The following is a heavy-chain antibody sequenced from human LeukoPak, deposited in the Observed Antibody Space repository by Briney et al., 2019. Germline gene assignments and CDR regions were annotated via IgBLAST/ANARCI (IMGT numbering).Heavy chain of an antibody. D-gene: IGHD6-19*01. CDR2: IYYSGST. CDR1: GGSISSGVYY. CDR3: ARVTDSSGWYGGLFDY. J-gene: IGHJ4*02. Sequence: PSQTLSLTCTVSGGSISSGVYYWSWIRQHPGKGLEWIGYIYYSGSTYYNPFLKSRVTISVDTSKNQFSLKLSSVTAADTAVYYCARVTDSSGWYGGLFDYWGQGTLVTVSS. V-gene: IGHV4-31*03.